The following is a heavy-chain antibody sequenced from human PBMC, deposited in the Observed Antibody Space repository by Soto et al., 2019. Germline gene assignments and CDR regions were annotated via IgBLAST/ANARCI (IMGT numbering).Heavy chain of an antibody. CDR3: VRRNRFASSAGWGGGFDF. D-gene: IGHD3-16*01. J-gene: IGHJ4*02. CDR1: GFNFSDSG. CDR2: IWSDGSDE. Sequence: QVQLVESGGGVVQPARSLRLSCAASGFNFSDSGMHWVRQAPGKGLEWVAVIWSDGSDEDYADSVKGRFSISRNNSEKKPYLQINSRRAEDTAVYYCVRRNRFASSAGWGGGFDFWGQGTLVTVSA. V-gene: IGHV3-33*03.